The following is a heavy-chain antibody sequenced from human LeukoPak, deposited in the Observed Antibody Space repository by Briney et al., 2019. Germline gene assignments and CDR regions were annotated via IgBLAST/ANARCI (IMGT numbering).Heavy chain of an antibody. CDR2: ISGSGGST. CDR3: GRKDSSGYYEY. J-gene: IGHJ4*02. CDR1: GFTFSSYA. V-gene: IGHV3-23*01. D-gene: IGHD3-22*01. Sequence: GGSLRLSCAASGFTFSSYAMSWVRQAPGKGLEWVSAISGSGGSTYYADSVKGRFTISRDNSKNTLYLQMNSLSAEDTAVYYCGRKDSSGYYEYWGLGTLVTVSS.